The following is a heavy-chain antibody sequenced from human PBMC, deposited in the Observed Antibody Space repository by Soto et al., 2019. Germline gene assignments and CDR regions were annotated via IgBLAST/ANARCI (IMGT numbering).Heavy chain of an antibody. CDR2: ISAYTGNT. D-gene: IGHD1-1*01. CDR1: GYSFTSYG. J-gene: IGHJ6*02. V-gene: IGHV1-18*01. CDR3: ARGKGMEENYYYYGLDI. Sequence: ASVKVSCKASGYSFTSYGISGVRQAPGQGLEWMGWISAYTGNTNYAQKLQDRVSITRDTSASTAYMELSSLRSEETAVYYCARGKGMEENYYYYGLDIWGQGTTVTVSS.